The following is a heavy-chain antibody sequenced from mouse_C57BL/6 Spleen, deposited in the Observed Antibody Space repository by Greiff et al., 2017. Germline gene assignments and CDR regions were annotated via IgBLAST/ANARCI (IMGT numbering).Heavy chain of an antibody. Sequence: DVKLVESGGDLVKPGGSLKLSCAASGFTFSSYGMSWVRQTPDKRLEWVATISSGGSYTYYPDSVKGRFTISRDNAKNTLYLQMSSLKSEDTAMYYCARHDGSPYAMDYWGQGTSVTVSS. CDR1: GFTFSSYG. V-gene: IGHV5-6*02. D-gene: IGHD1-1*01. J-gene: IGHJ4*01. CDR3: ARHDGSPYAMDY. CDR2: ISSGGSYT.